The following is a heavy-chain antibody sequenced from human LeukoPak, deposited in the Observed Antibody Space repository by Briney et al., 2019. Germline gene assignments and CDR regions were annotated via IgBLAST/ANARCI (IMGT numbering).Heavy chain of an antibody. Sequence: SQTLSLTCTVSGGSISSGGYYWSWIRQHPGKGLEWIGYIYYSGSTYYNPSLKSRVTISVDTSKNQFSLKLSSVTAADTAVYYCARGEDSSSWTSFDYWGQGTLVTVSS. CDR3: ARGEDSSSWTSFDY. V-gene: IGHV4-31*03. CDR2: IYYSGST. CDR1: GGSISSGGYY. D-gene: IGHD6-13*01. J-gene: IGHJ4*02.